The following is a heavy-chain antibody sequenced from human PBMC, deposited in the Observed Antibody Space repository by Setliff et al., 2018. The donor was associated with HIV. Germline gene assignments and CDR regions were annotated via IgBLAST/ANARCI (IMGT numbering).Heavy chain of an antibody. Sequence: SETLSLTCTVSSDSLSSHYRSWIRQPPGKGLEWVGHIYINGITNYSPSLESRVTISVDTSKKQFSLKLSSVTAADTAVYFCARSRGGTTRGYMDVWGKGTTVTVSS. CDR1: SDSLSSHY. CDR3: ARSRGGTTRGYMDV. D-gene: IGHD4-17*01. V-gene: IGHV4-4*08. CDR2: IYINGIT. J-gene: IGHJ6*03.